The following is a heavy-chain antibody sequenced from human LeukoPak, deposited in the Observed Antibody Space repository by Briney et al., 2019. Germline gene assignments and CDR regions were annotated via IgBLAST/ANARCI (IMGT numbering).Heavy chain of an antibody. CDR1: GFTFDDYG. D-gene: IGHD3-22*01. V-gene: IGHV3-20*04. CDR3: ARGNYYDSSGYYSFDY. Sequence: GESLRLSCAASGFTFDDYGMSWVRQAPGKGLEWVSGINWNGGSTGYADSVKGRFTISRDNAKNSLYLQMNSLRAEDTALYYCARGNYYDSSGYYSFDYWGQGTLVTVSS. CDR2: INWNGGST. J-gene: IGHJ4*02.